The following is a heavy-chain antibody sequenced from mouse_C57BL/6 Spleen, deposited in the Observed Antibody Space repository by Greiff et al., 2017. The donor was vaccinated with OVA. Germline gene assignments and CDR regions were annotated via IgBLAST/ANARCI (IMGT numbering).Heavy chain of an antibody. V-gene: IGHV1-82*01. CDR1: GYAFSSSW. CDR3: ARSSSWYCDV. D-gene: IGHD1-1*01. Sequence: VQLQQSGPELVKPGASVKISCKASGYAFSSSWMNWVKQRPGKGLEWIGRIYPGDGDTNYNGKFKGKATLTADKSSSTAYMQLSSLTSEDSAVYFCARSSSWYCDVWGTGTPVTVSA. CDR2: IYPGDGDT. J-gene: IGHJ1*03.